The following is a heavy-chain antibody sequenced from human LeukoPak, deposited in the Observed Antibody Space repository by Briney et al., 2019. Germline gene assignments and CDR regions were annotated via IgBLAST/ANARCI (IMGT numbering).Heavy chain of an antibody. J-gene: IGHJ5*02. V-gene: IGHV3-74*01. CDR3: ASQTYSSSCYH. D-gene: IGHD6-13*01. Sequence: GGSLRLSCAASGFTFSSYWMHWVRQAPGKGLVWVSRINSDGSSTGCADSVKGRFTISRDNAKNTLYLQMNSLRAEDTAVYYSASQTYSSSCYHWGQGTLVTVSS. CDR2: INSDGSST. CDR1: GFTFSSYW.